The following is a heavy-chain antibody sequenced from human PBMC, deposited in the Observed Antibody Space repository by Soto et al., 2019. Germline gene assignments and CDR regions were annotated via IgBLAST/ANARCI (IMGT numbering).Heavy chain of an antibody. CDR2: ISAYNGNT. CDR1: GYTFTSCG. Sequence: ASVKVSCKASGYTFTSCGISWVRQAPGQGLEWMGWISAYNGNTNYAQKLQGRVTMTTDTSTSTAYMELRSLRSDDTAVYYCARDQELRDHYYGMDVWGQGTTVTVSS. D-gene: IGHD1-7*01. CDR3: ARDQELRDHYYGMDV. J-gene: IGHJ6*02. V-gene: IGHV1-18*01.